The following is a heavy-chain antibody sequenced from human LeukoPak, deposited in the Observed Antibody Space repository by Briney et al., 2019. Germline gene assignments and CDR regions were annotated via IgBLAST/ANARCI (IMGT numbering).Heavy chain of an antibody. CDR2: ISGSGGST. D-gene: IGHD3-22*01. V-gene: IGHV3-23*01. Sequence: PGGSLRLSCAASGFTFSSYAMSWVRQAPGKGLEWVSAISGSGGSTYYADSVKGRFTISRDNSKNTLYLQMNSLRAEDTAVYYCAKDSANYYYDSSGAPGYWGQGTLVTVSS. CDR1: GFTFSSYA. CDR3: AKDSANYYYDSSGAPGY. J-gene: IGHJ4*02.